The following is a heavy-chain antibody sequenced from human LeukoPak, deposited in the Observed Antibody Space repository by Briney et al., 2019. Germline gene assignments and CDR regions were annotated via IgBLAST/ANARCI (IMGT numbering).Heavy chain of an antibody. D-gene: IGHD6-19*01. V-gene: IGHV1-46*01. J-gene: IGHJ6*02. CDR1: GYTFTSYY. CDR2: INPSGGST. Sequence: ASVKVSCKASGYTFTSYYMHWVRQAPGQGLEWMGIINPSGGSTSYAQKFQGRVTMTRDTSTSTVYMELSSLRSEDTAVYYCARDTEEQWQVPWGIYYYYGMDVWGQGTTVTVSS. CDR3: ARDTEEQWQVPWGIYYYYGMDV.